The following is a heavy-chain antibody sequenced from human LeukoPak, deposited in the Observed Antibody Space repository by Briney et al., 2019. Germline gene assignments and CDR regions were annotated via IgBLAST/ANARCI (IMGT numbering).Heavy chain of an antibody. Sequence: SETLSLTCTVSGGSISGYYWSWIRQPPGKGLEWIGYIYYTGSTNYSPSLKSRLTISADTSENQFSPELSSVTAADTAVYYCARGKGYFDYWGQGTLVTVSS. V-gene: IGHV4-59*01. CDR1: GGSISGYY. CDR3: ARGKGYFDY. J-gene: IGHJ4*02. CDR2: IYYTGST.